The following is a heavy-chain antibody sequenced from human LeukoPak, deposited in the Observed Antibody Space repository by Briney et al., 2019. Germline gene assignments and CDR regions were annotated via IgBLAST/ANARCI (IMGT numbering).Heavy chain of an antibody. J-gene: IGHJ6*02. D-gene: IGHD5-18*01. CDR2: FDPEDGET. Sequence: ASVKVSFKVSGYTLTELSMHWVRQAPGKGLEWMGGFDPEDGETIYAQKFQGRVTTTEDTSTDTAYMELSSLRSEDTAVYYCATKYSYGYGHYYYGMDVWGQGTTVTVSS. CDR3: ATKYSYGYGHYYYGMDV. CDR1: GYTLTELS. V-gene: IGHV1-24*01.